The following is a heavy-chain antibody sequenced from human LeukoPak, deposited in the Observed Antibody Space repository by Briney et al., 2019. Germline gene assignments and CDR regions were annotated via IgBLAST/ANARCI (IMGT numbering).Heavy chain of an antibody. CDR2: ISSSSSYK. CDR3: ARDLGYCSSTSCYDWFDP. V-gene: IGHV3-21*01. D-gene: IGHD2-2*01. Sequence: AGGSLRLSCAASGFTFSSYSMNWVRQAPGKGLEWVSSISSSSSYKYYADSVKGRFTISRDNAKNSLYLQMNSMRAEDTAVYYCARDLGYCSSTSCYDWFDPWGQGTLVTVSS. J-gene: IGHJ5*02. CDR1: GFTFSSYS.